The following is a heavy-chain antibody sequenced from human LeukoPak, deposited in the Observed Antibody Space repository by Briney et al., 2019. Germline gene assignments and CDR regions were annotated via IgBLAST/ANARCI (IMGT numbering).Heavy chain of an antibody. J-gene: IGHJ4*02. CDR3: AKEGSSTWTYYFDC. Sequence: GGSLRLSCNGSGFIFSSFAMNWVRQAPGKGLEWVSGISGSGAVTYYADSVKGRFTISRDNSKNTLYLEMNSLRVEDTAVYYCAKEGSSTWTYYFDCWGQGILVTVSS. CDR2: ISGSGAVT. V-gene: IGHV3-23*01. D-gene: IGHD2-2*01. CDR1: GFIFSSFA.